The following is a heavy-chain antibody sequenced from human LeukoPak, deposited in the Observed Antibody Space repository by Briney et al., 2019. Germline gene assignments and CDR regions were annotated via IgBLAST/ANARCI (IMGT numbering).Heavy chain of an antibody. CDR1: GGSISSYY. CDR2: IYYSGST. CDR3: ARAGLWYQLDY. Sequence: SETLSLTCTVSGGSISSYYWSWIRQPPGKGLEWIGYIYYSGSTNCNPSLKSRVTISVDTSKNQFSLKLSSVTAADTAVYYCARAGLWYQLDYWGQGTLVTVSS. D-gene: IGHD2-2*01. V-gene: IGHV4-59*01. J-gene: IGHJ4*02.